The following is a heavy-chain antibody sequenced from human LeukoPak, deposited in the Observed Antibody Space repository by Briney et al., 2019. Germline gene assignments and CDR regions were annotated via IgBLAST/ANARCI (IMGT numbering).Heavy chain of an antibody. V-gene: IGHV3-23*01. CDR3: AKGGSGSWFFDY. D-gene: IGHD1-26*01. Sequence: GGSLRLSCAASGFTFSIYAMSWVRQAPGKGLEWVSGIRGSGGSTYYADSVKGRFTISRDNYKNTLYLQMNSLRAEDTAVYYCAKGGSGSWFFDYWGQGTLVTVSS. CDR2: IRGSGGST. CDR1: GFTFSIYA. J-gene: IGHJ4*02.